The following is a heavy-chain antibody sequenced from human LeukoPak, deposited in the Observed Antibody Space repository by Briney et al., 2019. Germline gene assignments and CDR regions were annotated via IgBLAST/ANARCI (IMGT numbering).Heavy chain of an antibody. Sequence: PGGSPRLSCAASGFTFSSYWMHWVRQAPGKGLVWVSRINSDGSSTSYADSVKGRFTISRDNSKNTLYLQMKTLRSEDTAVYYCGYYNSGSYSTPDSWGQGTQVTVSS. CDR3: GYYNSGSYSTPDS. J-gene: IGHJ5*01. CDR1: GFTFSSYW. D-gene: IGHD3-10*01. CDR2: INSDGSST. V-gene: IGHV3-74*01.